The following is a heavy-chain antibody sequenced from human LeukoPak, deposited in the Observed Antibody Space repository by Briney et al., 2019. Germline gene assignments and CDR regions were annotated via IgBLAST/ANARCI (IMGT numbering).Heavy chain of an antibody. J-gene: IGHJ4*02. CDR1: GFTFSSYG. Sequence: GGTLRLSCAASGFTFSSYGMSWVRQAPGKGLEWVSAISGSGGSTYYADSVKGRFTISRDNAKNSLYLQMNSLRAEDTAVYYCARDLTYYDYVWGSRPDPNYYFDYWGQGTLVTVSS. V-gene: IGHV3-23*01. CDR3: ARDLTYYDYVWGSRPDPNYYFDY. D-gene: IGHD3-16*01. CDR2: ISGSGGST.